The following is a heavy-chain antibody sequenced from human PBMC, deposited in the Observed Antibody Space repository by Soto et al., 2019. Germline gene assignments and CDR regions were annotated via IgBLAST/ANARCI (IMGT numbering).Heavy chain of an antibody. J-gene: IGHJ3*01. D-gene: IGHD2-15*01. Sequence: TGGSLRLSCAASRGTFSNYGMHWVRQAPGKGLEWVAVIWYDGSNKYSADSVKGRFTISRDNSKNTLYLQMNSLRVEDTAVYYCARDLSSGGTNACDVWGQGTVVTVSS. CDR2: IWYDGSNK. CDR3: ARDLSSGGTNACDV. CDR1: RGTFSNYG. V-gene: IGHV3-30*12.